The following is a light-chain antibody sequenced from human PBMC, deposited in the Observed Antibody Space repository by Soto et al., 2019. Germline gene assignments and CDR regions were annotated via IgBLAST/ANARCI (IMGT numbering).Light chain of an antibody. CDR2: AAS. CDR3: QQGYSTLRA. Sequence: IHMTQCPCSLSSSVQDRVTITCPPSQRISSYLNWYQQKPGKAPRLMIYAASRLQLGVPSRLSGSGSGTDFTLTISSLHSEEFATYYCQQGYSTLRAFGQGNKVDSK. CDR1: QRISSY. J-gene: IGKJ1*01. V-gene: IGKV1-39*01.